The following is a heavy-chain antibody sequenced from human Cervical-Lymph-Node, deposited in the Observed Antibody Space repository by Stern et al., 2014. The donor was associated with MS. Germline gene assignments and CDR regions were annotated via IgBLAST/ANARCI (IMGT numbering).Heavy chain of an antibody. CDR3: ARGTMTTVTRGAFDI. V-gene: IGHV4-31*03. J-gene: IGHJ3*02. CDR1: GGSISSGGYY. D-gene: IGHD4-17*01. CDR2: IYYSGST. Sequence: QLQLQESGPGLVKPSQTLSLTCTVSGGSISSGGYYWSWIRQHPGKGLEWIGDIYYSGSTYYNPSLKSRVTISVDTSKNQFSLKLSSVTAADTAVYYCARGTMTTVTRGAFDIWGQGTMVTVSS.